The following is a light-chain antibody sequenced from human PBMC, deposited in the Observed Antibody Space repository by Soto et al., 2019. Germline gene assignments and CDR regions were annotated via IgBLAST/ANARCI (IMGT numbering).Light chain of an antibody. CDR1: QSISSR. CDR3: QQYNSYSLT. J-gene: IGKJ4*01. Sequence: DIQMTQSPSTLSASVGDRVTITCRASQSISSRLAWYQQKPGKAPKLLIYDASNLESGVPSRFSGSGSGTDFTLTISSLQPDDFATYCCQQYNSYSLTFGARTKVEIK. CDR2: DAS. V-gene: IGKV1-5*01.